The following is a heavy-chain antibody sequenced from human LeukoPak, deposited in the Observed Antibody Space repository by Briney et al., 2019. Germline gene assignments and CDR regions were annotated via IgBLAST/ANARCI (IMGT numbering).Heavy chain of an antibody. CDR3: ASHDTSGYYLYRYLRT. J-gene: IGHJ5*02. Sequence: GSLRLSCAASGFTFSNYAMTWVRQAQGQGLEWVSSITGSGGNTYYVDSVKGRFTISRDNSKNTLFLQMNGLRAEDTAVYHCASHDTSGYYLYRYLRTWGQGTLVTVSS. CDR1: GFTFSNYA. D-gene: IGHD3-22*01. CDR2: ITGSGGNT. V-gene: IGHV3-23*01.